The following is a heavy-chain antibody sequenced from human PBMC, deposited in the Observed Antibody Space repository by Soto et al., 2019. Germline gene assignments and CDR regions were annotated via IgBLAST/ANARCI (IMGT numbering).Heavy chain of an antibody. Sequence: ASVKVSCKASGYTFTSYGISWVRQAPGQGLEWMGGIIPIFGTANYAQKFQGRVTITADESTSTAYMELSSLRSEDTAVYYCARGSRRWVSYGMDVWGQGTTVTVSS. J-gene: IGHJ6*02. D-gene: IGHD6-13*01. CDR1: GYTFTSYG. CDR3: ARGSRRWVSYGMDV. V-gene: IGHV1-69*13. CDR2: IIPIFGTA.